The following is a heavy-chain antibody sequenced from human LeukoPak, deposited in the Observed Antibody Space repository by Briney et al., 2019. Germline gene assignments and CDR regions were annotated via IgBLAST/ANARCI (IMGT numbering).Heavy chain of an antibody. Sequence: GGSLRLSCAAPGFTFSSYAMSWVRQAPGKGLEWVANMNQDGSEKYYVDSVKGRFTISRDNAENSLYLQMNSLRAEDTAVYYCARDDSGPDYWGQGTLVTVSS. CDR2: MNQDGSEK. V-gene: IGHV3-7*01. J-gene: IGHJ4*02. CDR1: GFTFSSYA. D-gene: IGHD6-19*01. CDR3: ARDDSGPDY.